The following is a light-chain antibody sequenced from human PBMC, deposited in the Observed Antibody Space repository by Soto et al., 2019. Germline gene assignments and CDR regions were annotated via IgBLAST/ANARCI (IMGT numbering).Light chain of an antibody. CDR1: QYISSW. J-gene: IGKJ1*01. V-gene: IGKV1-5*03. CDR3: QQYNSQRT. CDR2: KAS. Sequence: DIQMTQSPSTLSASVGDRVTITCRASQYISSWLAWYQQKPGKAPKLLIYKASSLESGVPSRFSGSGSGTEFTLTISSLQPDDLAYYYCQQYNSQRTFGQGTKVEIK.